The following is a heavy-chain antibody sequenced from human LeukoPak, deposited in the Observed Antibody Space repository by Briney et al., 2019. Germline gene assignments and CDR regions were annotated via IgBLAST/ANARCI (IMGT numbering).Heavy chain of an antibody. J-gene: IGHJ4*02. V-gene: IGHV1-18*01. CDR2: ISAYNGNT. D-gene: IGHD3-22*01. CDR3: AREGDYYDSSGYYSFDY. Sequence: ASVKVSCKASGYTFTSYGISWVRQAPGQGLEWMGWISAYNGNTNYAQTLEGRVTMTTDTSTRTAYMQLRRLRSVDTAVYYCAREGDYYDSSGYYSFDYWGQGTLVTVAS. CDR1: GYTFTSYG.